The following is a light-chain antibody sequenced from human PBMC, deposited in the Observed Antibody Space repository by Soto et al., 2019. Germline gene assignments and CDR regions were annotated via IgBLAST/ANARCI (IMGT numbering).Light chain of an antibody. CDR2: AAA. J-gene: IGKJ5*01. CDR3: QQFKSYPIT. V-gene: IGKV1-9*01. Sequence: DIKLTQSPSVVSATVGDRFTITCGASQGISSDVAWYQQYPGKAPKPLIYAAATLQNGVPSTHSGSGSGTEFTLTISSLQPEDFGTYYCQQFKSYPITFAQRTRLEI. CDR1: QGISSD.